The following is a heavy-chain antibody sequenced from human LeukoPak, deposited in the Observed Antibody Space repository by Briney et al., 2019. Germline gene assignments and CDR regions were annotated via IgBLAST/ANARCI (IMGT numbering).Heavy chain of an antibody. Sequence: ASVKVSCKASGYTFTSYGISWVRQAPGQGLEWMGWISAYDGNTNYAQKLQGRVTMTTDTSTSTAYMELRSLRSDDTAVYYCARAPDYYGSGSYLWGSDYWGQGTLVTVSS. CDR1: GYTFTSYG. V-gene: IGHV1-18*01. CDR3: ARAPDYYGSGSYLWGSDY. CDR2: ISAYDGNT. J-gene: IGHJ4*02. D-gene: IGHD3-10*01.